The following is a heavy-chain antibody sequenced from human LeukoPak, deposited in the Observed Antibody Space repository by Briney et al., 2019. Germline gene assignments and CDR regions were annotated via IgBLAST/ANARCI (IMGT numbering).Heavy chain of an antibody. Sequence: SETLSLTCTVSGGSISRSSYYWGWIRQPPGKGLEWIGSIYYSGSTYYNPSLKSRVTISVDTSKNQFSLKLSSVTAADTAVYYCARHSSGYYLYYFDYWGQGTLVTVSS. D-gene: IGHD3-22*01. CDR1: GGSISRSSYY. J-gene: IGHJ4*02. CDR2: IYYSGST. CDR3: ARHSSGYYLYYFDY. V-gene: IGHV4-39*01.